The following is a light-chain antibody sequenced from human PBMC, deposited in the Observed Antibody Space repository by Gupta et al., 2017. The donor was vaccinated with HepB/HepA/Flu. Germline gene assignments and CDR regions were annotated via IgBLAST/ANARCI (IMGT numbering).Light chain of an antibody. Sequence: SSELTQPPSVSVSPGQTASISCSGHKLGDKYTFWYQQKPGQSPLLVIYQDSKRPSGIPERFSGSSSGTTATLTISGTQAMDEAEYYCQVWDSTTGVFGPGTKVTVL. J-gene: IGLJ1*01. V-gene: IGLV3-1*01. CDR2: QDS. CDR3: QVWDSTTGV. CDR1: KLGDKY.